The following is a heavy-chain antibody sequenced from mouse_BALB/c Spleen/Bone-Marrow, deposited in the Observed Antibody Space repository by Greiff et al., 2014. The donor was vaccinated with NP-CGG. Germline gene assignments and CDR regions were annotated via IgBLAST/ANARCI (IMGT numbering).Heavy chain of an antibody. V-gene: IGHV1-22*01. CDR2: INPNNGGT. Sequence: RVESGASVKISCKTSGYTFTEYTMHWVKQSHGKSLEWIGTINPNNGGTSYNQKFKGKATLTVDKSSSTAYMELRSLTSEGSAVYYCARRIPYGYAMDYWGQGTSVTVSS. J-gene: IGHJ4*01. CDR1: GYTFTEYT. CDR3: ARRIPYGYAMDY. D-gene: IGHD2-2*01.